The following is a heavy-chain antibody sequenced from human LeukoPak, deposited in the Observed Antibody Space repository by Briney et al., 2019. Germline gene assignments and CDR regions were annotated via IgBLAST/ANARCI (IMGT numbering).Heavy chain of an antibody. D-gene: IGHD5-18*01. Sequence: GGSLRLSCAASGFTFSSYAMSWVRQAPWKGLEWVSAISGSGGSTYYADSVKGRFTISRDNSKNTLYLQMNSLRAEDTAVYYCAKEHLPCIQLWYDVPYWGQGTLVTVSS. CDR1: GFTFSSYA. J-gene: IGHJ4*02. CDR2: ISGSGGST. CDR3: AKEHLPCIQLWYDVPY. V-gene: IGHV3-23*01.